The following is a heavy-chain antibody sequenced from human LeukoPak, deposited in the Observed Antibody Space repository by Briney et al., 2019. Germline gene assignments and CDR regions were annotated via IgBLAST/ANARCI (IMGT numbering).Heavy chain of an antibody. CDR3: ARGTTVTSLIYFDY. J-gene: IGHJ4*02. D-gene: IGHD4-11*01. CDR1: GFTFSSFA. V-gene: IGHV3-23*01. Sequence: GGSLRLSCAASGFTFSSFAMSWARQAPGKGLDWVSAISGSGGSTYYADSVKGRFTISRDNSKNTLYLQMNSLRAEDTAVYYCARGTTVTSLIYFDYWGQGTLVTVSS. CDR2: ISGSGGST.